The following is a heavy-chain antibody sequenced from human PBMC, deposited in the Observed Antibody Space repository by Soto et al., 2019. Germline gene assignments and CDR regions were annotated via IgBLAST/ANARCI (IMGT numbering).Heavy chain of an antibody. Sequence: QVQLVQSGAEVKKPGSSVKVSCKASGGTFSSYTISWVRQAPGQGLEWMGRIIPILGIANYAQKFQGRVKITADKSTSTAYMELSSLRSEDTAVYYCARGRKDTAMAPTNYYYYYGMDVWGQGTTVTVSS. CDR1: GGTFSSYT. CDR3: ARGRKDTAMAPTNYYYYYGMDV. J-gene: IGHJ6*02. V-gene: IGHV1-69*02. CDR2: IIPILGIA. D-gene: IGHD5-18*01.